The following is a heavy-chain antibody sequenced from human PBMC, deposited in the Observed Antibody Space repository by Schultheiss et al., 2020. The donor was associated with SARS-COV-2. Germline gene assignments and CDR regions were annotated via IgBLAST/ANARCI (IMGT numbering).Heavy chain of an antibody. CDR3: ARTANWGNYYYYYYMDV. V-gene: IGHV3-30*19. CDR2: ISYDGSNK. Sequence: GGSLRLSCAASGFTFSSYGVHWVRQAPGKGLEWVAVISYDGSNKYYADSVKGRFTISRDNSKNTLYLQMNSLRAEDTAVYYCARTANWGNYYYYYYMDVWGKGTTVTVSS. D-gene: IGHD7-27*01. J-gene: IGHJ6*03. CDR1: GFTFSSYG.